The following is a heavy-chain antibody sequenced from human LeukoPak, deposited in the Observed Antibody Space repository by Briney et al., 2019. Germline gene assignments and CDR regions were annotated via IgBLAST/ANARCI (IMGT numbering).Heavy chain of an antibody. CDR3: ARDPRFSPFDY. V-gene: IGHV4-4*07. J-gene: IGHJ4*02. CDR2: IDTSGNT. Sequence: SETLSLTCTVSGGSISSYYWSWIRQPAGKGLEWIGRIDTSGNTNYKPSLKSRVTMSVDTSKNQFSLKLRSVTAADTAVYYCARDPRFSPFDYWGQGTLVTVSS. CDR1: GGSISSYY. D-gene: IGHD3-10*01.